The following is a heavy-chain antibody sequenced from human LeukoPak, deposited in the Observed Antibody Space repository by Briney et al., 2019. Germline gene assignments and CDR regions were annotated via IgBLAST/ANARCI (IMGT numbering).Heavy chain of an antibody. CDR2: ISSSSGYI. CDR3: ARGGYQPYYYMDV. J-gene: IGHJ6*03. CDR1: GFTFSSYA. Sequence: GGSLRLSCAASGFTFSSYAMNWVRQAPGKGLEWVSSISSSSGYIFYADSVKGRFTISRDNSKNIVYLQMDSLRVDDTALYYCARGGYQPYYYMDVWGTGTTVTVSS. V-gene: IGHV3-21*01. D-gene: IGHD2-2*01.